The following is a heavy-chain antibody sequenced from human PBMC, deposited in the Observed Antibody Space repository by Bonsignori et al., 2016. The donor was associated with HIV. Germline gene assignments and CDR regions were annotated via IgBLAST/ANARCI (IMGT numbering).Heavy chain of an antibody. D-gene: IGHD6-19*01. J-gene: IGHJ4*02. CDR2: IYSGGST. CDR3: ARANSRGYSSD. Sequence: QPPGKGLEWVSVIYSGGSTYYGDSVKGRFTISRDNSKNTLYLQMNSLRAEDTAVYYCARANSRGYSSDWGQGTLVTVSS. V-gene: IGHV3-66*01.